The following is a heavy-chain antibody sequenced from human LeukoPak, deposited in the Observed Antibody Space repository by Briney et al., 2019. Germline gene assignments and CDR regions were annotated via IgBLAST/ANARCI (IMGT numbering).Heavy chain of an antibody. CDR3: ARWVRGDTTKGGVDY. CDR1: GFAFSSYS. Sequence: PGGSLRLSCAASGFAFSSYSMNWIRQPPGKGLEWIGEINHSGSTNYNPSLKSRVTISVDTSKNQFSLKLSSVTAADTAVYYCARWVRGDTTKGGVDYWGQGTLVTVSS. CDR2: INHSGST. D-gene: IGHD3-10*01. V-gene: IGHV4-34*01. J-gene: IGHJ4*02.